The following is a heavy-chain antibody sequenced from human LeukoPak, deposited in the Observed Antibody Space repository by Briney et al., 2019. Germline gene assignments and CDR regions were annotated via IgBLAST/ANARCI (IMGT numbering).Heavy chain of an antibody. J-gene: IGHJ6*04. CDR2: IYSGGRT. V-gene: IGHV3-53*05. D-gene: IGHD3-10*02. Sequence: GGSLRLSCAASGFTGSSNYMIWVRQAPGKGLEWVSIIYSGGRTYYADSVKGRFTISRDISENTLYLQMNSLRAEDTAVYYCAELGITMIGGVWGKGTTVTISS. CDR1: GFTGSSNY. CDR3: AELGITMIGGV.